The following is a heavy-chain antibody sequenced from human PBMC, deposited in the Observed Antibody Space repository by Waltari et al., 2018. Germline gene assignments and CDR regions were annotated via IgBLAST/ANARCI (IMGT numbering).Heavy chain of an antibody. CDR1: GGSFSGYY. J-gene: IGHJ3*02. CDR2: INHSGST. CDR3: ARPRIAAAGWGAFDI. D-gene: IGHD6-13*01. Sequence: QVQLQQWGAGLLKPSETLSLTCAVYGGSFSGYYWSWISQPPGKGLEWIGEINHSGSTNYNPSLKSRVTISVDTSKNQFSLKLSSVTAADTAVYYCARPRIAAAGWGAFDIWGQGTMVTVSS. V-gene: IGHV4-34*01.